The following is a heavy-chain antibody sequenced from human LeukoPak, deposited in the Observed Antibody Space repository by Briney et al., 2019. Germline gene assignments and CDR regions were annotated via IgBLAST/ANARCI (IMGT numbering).Heavy chain of an antibody. D-gene: IGHD6-19*01. V-gene: IGHV4-4*07. CDR3: ARGYSSGWYYVDA. Sequence: SETLSLTCTVSGGPFNNFYWSWLRQSAGKGLEWIGRIYTTGSTNYNPSLKSRVTMSVDTSKNQFSLRLSSVTAADTAVYYCARGYSSGWYYVDAWGTGTTVTVSS. CDR1: GGPFNNFY. J-gene: IGHJ6*03. CDR2: IYTTGST.